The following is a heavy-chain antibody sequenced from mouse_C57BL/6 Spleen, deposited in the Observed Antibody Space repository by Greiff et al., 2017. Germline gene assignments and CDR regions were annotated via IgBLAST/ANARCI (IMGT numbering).Heavy chain of an antibody. V-gene: IGHV2-2*01. Sequence: VHLVESGPGLVQPSQSLSITCTVSGFSLTSYGVHWVRQSPGKGLEWLGVIWSGGSTDYNAAFISRLSISKDNSKSQVFFKMNSLQADDTAIYYCARFYDGYFDYWGQGTTLTVSS. J-gene: IGHJ2*01. CDR1: GFSLTSYG. CDR2: IWSGGST. D-gene: IGHD2-3*01. CDR3: ARFYDGYFDY.